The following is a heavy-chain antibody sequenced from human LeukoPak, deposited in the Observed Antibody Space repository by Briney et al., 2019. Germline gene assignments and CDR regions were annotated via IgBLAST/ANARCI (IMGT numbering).Heavy chain of an antibody. D-gene: IGHD6-6*01. CDR2: IDRGGTR. CDR1: GFTVSTSY. J-gene: IGHJ4*01. V-gene: IGHV3-53*01. CDR3: ARIAR. Sequence: GGSLRLSCAASGFTVSTSYIMWVRQAAGKGLQWVSVIDRGGTRNYADSVKGRFTISTDNTNNMFYLQLNDLRWEHKTMYYYARIARWGHGTLVTVSS.